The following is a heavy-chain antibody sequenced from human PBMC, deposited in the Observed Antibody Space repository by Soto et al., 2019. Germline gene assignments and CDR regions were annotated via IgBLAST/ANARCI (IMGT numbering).Heavy chain of an antibody. J-gene: IGHJ6*02. D-gene: IGHD2-8*01. V-gene: IGHV1-18*01. CDR1: GYNFTRDG. CDR2: ISGYNGDT. Sequence: QGHLVQSGAEVKKPGTSVKVSCKASGYNFTRDGISWVRQAPGQGLEWMGWISGYNGDTNYAQNLQGRVTMTIDTSTSTAYMELRSLTSDDTAVYYCAKNGQPPYYYYGLDVWGQGTTVTVSS. CDR3: AKNGQPPYYYYGLDV.